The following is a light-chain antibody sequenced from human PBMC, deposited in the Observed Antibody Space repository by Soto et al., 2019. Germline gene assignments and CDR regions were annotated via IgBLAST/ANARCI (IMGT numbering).Light chain of an antibody. Sequence: AIQMTQSPSSLSASVGDRVTITCRASQGIRNDLGWYQQKPGKAPKLLIYAASSLQSGVPSRFSGSGSGTDFTLTISSLQPEDFAVYYCQHYGNSPPSVTFGPGTKVEIK. V-gene: IGKV1-6*01. J-gene: IGKJ3*01. CDR3: QHYGNSPPSVT. CDR2: AAS. CDR1: QGIRND.